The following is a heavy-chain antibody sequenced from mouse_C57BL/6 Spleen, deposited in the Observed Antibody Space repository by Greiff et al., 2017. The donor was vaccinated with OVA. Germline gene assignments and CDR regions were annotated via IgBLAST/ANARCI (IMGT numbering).Heavy chain of an antibody. CDR3: ARGGNWDVGKYYFDY. CDR2: IDPSDSET. CDR1: GYTFTSYW. D-gene: IGHD4-1*01. V-gene: IGHV1-52*01. J-gene: IGHJ2*01. Sequence: QVQLQQPGAELVRPGSSVKLSCKASGYTFTSYWMHWVKQRPIQGLEWIGNIDPSDSETPYNQKFKDKATLTVDKSSSTAYMQLSSLTSEDSAVYYCARGGNWDVGKYYFDYWGQGTTLTVSS.